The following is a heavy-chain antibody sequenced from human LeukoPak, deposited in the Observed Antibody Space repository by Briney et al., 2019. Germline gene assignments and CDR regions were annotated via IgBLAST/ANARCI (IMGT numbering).Heavy chain of an antibody. CDR1: GFTFSSYP. Sequence: GGPLRLSCAASGFTFSSYPMTWVRQAPGKGLEWVSSISDSGGGTYYADSVKGRFTISRDNFKNTLYLQMNILRADDTAVYYCAKAPRLAGVPLDYWGQGTVVTVSS. D-gene: IGHD3-10*01. CDR3: AKAPRLAGVPLDY. J-gene: IGHJ4*02. V-gene: IGHV3-23*01. CDR2: ISDSGGGT.